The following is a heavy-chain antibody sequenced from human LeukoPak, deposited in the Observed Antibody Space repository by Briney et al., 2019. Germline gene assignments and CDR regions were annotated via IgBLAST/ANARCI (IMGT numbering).Heavy chain of an antibody. D-gene: IGHD3-3*01. Sequence: GGSLRLSCAASGFTFSSYAMSWVRQAPGKGLEWVANIKQDGSEKYYVDSVKGRFTISRDNAKNSLYLQMNSLRAEDTAVYYCARDPYDFWSGSLYGMDVWGQGTTVTVSS. CDR1: GFTFSSYA. J-gene: IGHJ6*02. V-gene: IGHV3-7*03. CDR3: ARDPYDFWSGSLYGMDV. CDR2: IKQDGSEK.